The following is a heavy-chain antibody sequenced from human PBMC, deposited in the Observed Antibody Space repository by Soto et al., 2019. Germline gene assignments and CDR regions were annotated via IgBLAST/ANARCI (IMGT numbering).Heavy chain of an antibody. CDR1: GYTFTTYP. CDR3: ARDGYSKDSYGFRVYYYYGMDV. Sequence: GASVKVSRKASGYTFTTYPILWVRQAPGQRLEGMGWINAGNGDTKYSQKPQARVTMTTDTSTSTAYMELRSQRSDDTAVYYCARDGYSKDSYGFRVYYYYGMDVCGQGTTVTVSS. CDR2: INAGNGDT. V-gene: IGHV1-3*01. D-gene: IGHD5-18*01. J-gene: IGHJ6*02.